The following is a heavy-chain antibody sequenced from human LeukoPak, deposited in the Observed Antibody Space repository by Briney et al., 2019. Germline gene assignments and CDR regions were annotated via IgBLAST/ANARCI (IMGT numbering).Heavy chain of an antibody. J-gene: IGHJ4*02. CDR2: INHSGST. V-gene: IGHV4-34*01. D-gene: IGHD1-14*01. CDR1: GGSFSGYY. Sequence: PSETLSLTCAVYGGSFSGYYWSWIRQPPGKGPEWIGEINHSGSTNYNPSLKSRVTISVDTSKNQFSLKLSSVTAADTAVYYCARMPNRSYWGQGTLVTVSS. CDR3: ARMPNRSY.